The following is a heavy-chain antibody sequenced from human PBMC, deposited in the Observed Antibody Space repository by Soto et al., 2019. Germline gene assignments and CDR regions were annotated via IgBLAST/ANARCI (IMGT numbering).Heavy chain of an antibody. V-gene: IGHV3-7*01. D-gene: IGHD3-22*01. J-gene: IGHJ4*02. Sequence: GGSLRLSCAASGFTFSSYWMSWVRQAPGKGLEWVANIKQDGSEKYYVDSVKGRFTNSRDNAKNSLYLQMNSLRAEDTAVYYCARRRRIGGYETLDYWGQGTLVTVSS. CDR3: ARRRRIGGYETLDY. CDR1: GFTFSSYW. CDR2: IKQDGSEK.